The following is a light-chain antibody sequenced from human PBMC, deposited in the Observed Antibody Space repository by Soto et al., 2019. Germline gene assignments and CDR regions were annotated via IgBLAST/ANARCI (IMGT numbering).Light chain of an antibody. CDR3: QQYNNYPRT. CDR1: LGVARY. CDR2: AAS. Sequence: IQLTQSPSSLSASVGDRVTITCRASLGVARYLAWYQQKPGTAPKLLIYAASTLQSGVPSRFSGSGSGTDFTLTISSLQPEDSATYYCQQYNNYPRTFGQGTKVEI. J-gene: IGKJ1*01. V-gene: IGKV1-9*01.